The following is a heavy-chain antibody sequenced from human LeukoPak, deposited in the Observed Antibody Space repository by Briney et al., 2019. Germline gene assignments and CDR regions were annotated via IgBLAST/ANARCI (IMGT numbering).Heavy chain of an antibody. CDR1: GFTFSSYA. CDR2: ISGSGGST. V-gene: IGHV3-23*01. Sequence: GGSLRLSCAASGFTFSSYAMSWVRQAPGKGLEWVSAISGSGGSTCYADSVKGRFTISRDNSKNTLYLQMNSLRGEDTAVYHCAKDRMVTTGLGALDIWGPGTMVTVSS. D-gene: IGHD4-17*01. CDR3: AKDRMVTTGLGALDI. J-gene: IGHJ3*02.